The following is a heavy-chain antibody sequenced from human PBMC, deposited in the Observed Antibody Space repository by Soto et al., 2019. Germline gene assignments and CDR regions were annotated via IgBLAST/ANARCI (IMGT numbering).Heavy chain of an antibody. Sequence: GGSLRLSCAASGFTFSSYAMSWVRQAPGKGLEWVSAISGSGGSTYYADSVKGRFTISRDNSKNTLYLQMNSLRAEDTAVHYCAKDKVDCSSTSCYMDNWFDPWGQGTLVTVSP. D-gene: IGHD2-2*02. CDR2: ISGSGGST. CDR1: GFTFSSYA. J-gene: IGHJ5*02. V-gene: IGHV3-23*01. CDR3: AKDKVDCSSTSCYMDNWFDP.